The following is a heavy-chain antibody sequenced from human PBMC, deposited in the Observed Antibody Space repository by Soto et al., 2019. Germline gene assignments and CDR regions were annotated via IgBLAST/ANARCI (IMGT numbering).Heavy chain of an antibody. CDR2: IYSGGST. CDR1: GFTVSSNY. V-gene: IGHV3-66*01. Sequence: GGSLRLSCAASGFTVSSNYMSWVRQAPGKGLEWVSVIYSGGSTYYADSVKGRFTISRDNSKNTLYLQMNSLRAEDTAVYYCAVRSPAMADFDYWGQGTLVTVSS. J-gene: IGHJ4*02. D-gene: IGHD5-18*01. CDR3: AVRSPAMADFDY.